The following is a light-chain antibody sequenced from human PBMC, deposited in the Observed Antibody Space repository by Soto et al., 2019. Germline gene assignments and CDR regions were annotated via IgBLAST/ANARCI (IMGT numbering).Light chain of an antibody. CDR1: QSVSSSY. V-gene: IGKV3-20*01. CDR3: QQYGSSPGT. Sequence: IVLTPSPGTLSLSPGERATLSCRASQSVSSSYLAWYPQKPGQAPRLLIYGASSRATGIPDRFSGSGSGTDFTLTISRLEPEDFAVYYCQQYGSSPGTFGGGTKVEIK. J-gene: IGKJ4*01. CDR2: GAS.